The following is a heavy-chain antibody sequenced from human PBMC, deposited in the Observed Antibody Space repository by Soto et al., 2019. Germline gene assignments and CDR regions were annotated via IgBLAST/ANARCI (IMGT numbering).Heavy chain of an antibody. CDR1: GYTFTGYY. CDR3: ARVKLLERGYSGYDSREYYYYYGMDV. CDR2: INPNSGGT. D-gene: IGHD5-12*01. Sequence: ASVKVSCKASGYTFTGYYMHWVRQAPGQGLEWMGWINPNSGGTNYAQKFQGWVTMTRDTSISTASMELSRLRSDDTAVYYCARVKLLERGYSGYDSREYYYYYGMDVWGQGTTVTVSS. J-gene: IGHJ6*02. V-gene: IGHV1-2*04.